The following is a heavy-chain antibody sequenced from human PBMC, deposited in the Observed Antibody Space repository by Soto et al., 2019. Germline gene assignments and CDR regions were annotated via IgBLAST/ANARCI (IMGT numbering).Heavy chain of an antibody. J-gene: IGHJ3*02. D-gene: IGHD1-26*01. CDR1: GDSVSSNSAA. CDR3: ARGRIVGATNAFDI. V-gene: IGHV6-1*01. CDR2: TYYRSKWYN. Sequence: PXQALSLPFAISGDSVSSNSAACNLIRHSPSRGLEWLGRTYYRSKWYNDYAVSVKSRITINPDTSKNQFSLQLNSVTPEDTAVYYCARGRIVGATNAFDIWGQGTMVTVSS.